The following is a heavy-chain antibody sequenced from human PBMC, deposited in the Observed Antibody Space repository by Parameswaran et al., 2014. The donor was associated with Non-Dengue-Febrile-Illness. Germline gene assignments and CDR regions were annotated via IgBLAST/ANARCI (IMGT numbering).Heavy chain of an antibody. J-gene: IGHJ3*02. Sequence: RQAPGKGLEWIGYIYYSGSPTYNPSLTSRVIMSVDTSKNQFSLKLSSVTAADTAVYYCARWDYDFWSGYEYAFDIWGQGTMVTVSS. CDR3: ARWDYDFWSGYEYAFDI. V-gene: IGHV4-59*08. CDR2: IYYSGSP. D-gene: IGHD3-3*01.